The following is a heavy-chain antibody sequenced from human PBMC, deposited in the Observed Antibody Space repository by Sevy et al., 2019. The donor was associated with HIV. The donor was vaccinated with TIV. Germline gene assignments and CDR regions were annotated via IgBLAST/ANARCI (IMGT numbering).Heavy chain of an antibody. CDR3: AKESVSWYLDF. V-gene: IGHV3-30*18. CDR2: ISYDGDSK. D-gene: IGHD6-13*01. Sequence: GGSLRLSCAASGFAFSNYYAMHWVRQVPGKGLEWVALISYDGDSKNYADSVKGRFTISRDNSKNTVYLHMNSLRSEDTAVYYCAKESVSWYLDFWGQGTLVTVSS. J-gene: IGHJ4*02. CDR1: GFAFSNYYA.